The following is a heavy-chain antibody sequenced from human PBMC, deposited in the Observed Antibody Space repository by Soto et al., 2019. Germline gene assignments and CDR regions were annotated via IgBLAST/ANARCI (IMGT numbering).Heavy chain of an antibody. CDR2: ISSSSSYI. D-gene: IGHD6-19*01. V-gene: IGHV3-21*01. Sequence: PGGSLRLSCAASGFTFSSYSMNWVRQAPGKGLEWVSSISSSSSYIYYADSVKGRFTISRDNAKNSLYLQMNSLRAEDTAVYYCARVPVDGTFYYYGMDVWGQGTTVTVSS. J-gene: IGHJ6*02. CDR3: ARVPVDGTFYYYGMDV. CDR1: GFTFSSYS.